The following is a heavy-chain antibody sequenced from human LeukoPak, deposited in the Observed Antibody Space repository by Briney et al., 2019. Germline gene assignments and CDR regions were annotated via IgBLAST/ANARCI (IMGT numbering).Heavy chain of an antibody. Sequence: PSETLSLTCTVSGGSISSYYWSWIRQPAGKGLEWIGCIYTSGSTNYNPSLKSRVTMSVDTSKNQFSLKLSSVTAADTAVYYCARDIPYYYDSSGFDAFDIWGQGTMVTVSS. J-gene: IGHJ3*02. D-gene: IGHD3-22*01. V-gene: IGHV4-4*07. CDR1: GGSISSYY. CDR2: IYTSGST. CDR3: ARDIPYYYDSSGFDAFDI.